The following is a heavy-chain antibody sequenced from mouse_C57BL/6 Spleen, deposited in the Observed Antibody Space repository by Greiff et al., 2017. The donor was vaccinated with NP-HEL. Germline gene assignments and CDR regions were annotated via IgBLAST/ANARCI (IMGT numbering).Heavy chain of an antibody. J-gene: IGHJ4*01. CDR1: GFTFSSYA. V-gene: IGHV5-4*01. CDR2: ISDGGSYT. D-gene: IGHD1-1*01. CDR3: AREDYGSSYWAMDY. Sequence: EVKLMESGGGLVKPGGSLKLSCAASGFTFSSYAMSWVRQTPEKRLEWVATISDGGSYTYYPDNVKGRFTISRDNAKNNLYLQMSHLKSEDTAMYYCAREDYGSSYWAMDYWGQGTSVTVSS.